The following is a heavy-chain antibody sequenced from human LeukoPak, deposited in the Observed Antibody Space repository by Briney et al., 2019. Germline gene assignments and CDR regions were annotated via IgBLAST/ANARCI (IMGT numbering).Heavy chain of an antibody. Sequence: SETLSLTCTVSGGSISSGSYYWSWIRQPAGKGLEWIGRIYTSGSTNYNPSLKSRVTISVDTSKNQFSLKLSSVTAADTAVYYCARDIGSGSWGPYYYYYMDVWGKGTTVTVSS. V-gene: IGHV4-61*02. CDR3: ARDIGSGSWGPYYYYYMDV. J-gene: IGHJ6*03. D-gene: IGHD3-10*01. CDR2: IYTSGST. CDR1: GGSISSGSYY.